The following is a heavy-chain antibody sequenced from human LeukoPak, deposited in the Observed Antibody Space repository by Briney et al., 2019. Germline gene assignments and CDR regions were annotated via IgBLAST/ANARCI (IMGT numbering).Heavy chain of an antibody. CDR2: MSNSGENT. CDR3: AKGGASVTRYVDY. Sequence: GGSLRLSCAASGFPFSSYSMQWVRQTPGKGLEWVGIMSNSGENTFYGEAVKGRFTISRDNSQNTLYLQMNSLRPEDTAVYYCAKGGASVTRYVDYWGQGTLVTVSS. D-gene: IGHD4-17*01. V-gene: IGHV3-30*18. J-gene: IGHJ4*02. CDR1: GFPFSSYS.